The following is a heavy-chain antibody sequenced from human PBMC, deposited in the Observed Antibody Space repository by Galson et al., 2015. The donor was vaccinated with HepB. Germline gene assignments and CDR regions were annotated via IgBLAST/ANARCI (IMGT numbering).Heavy chain of an antibody. D-gene: IGHD3-22*01. CDR2: ISSGGST. CDR3: AVSYYHDRSGYFVH. CDR1: GFKVSSNY. J-gene: IGHJ4*02. Sequence: SLRLSCAVSGFKVSSNYISWVRQAPGKGLEWVSVISSGGSTYYADFVKGRFFITRDSSKNTLFPQMNSLRAEDTAVYYCAVSYYHDRSGYFVHWGQGTLVTVSS. V-gene: IGHV3-66*01.